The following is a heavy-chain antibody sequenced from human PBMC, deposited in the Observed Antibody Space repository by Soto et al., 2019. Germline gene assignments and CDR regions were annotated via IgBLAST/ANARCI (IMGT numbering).Heavy chain of an antibody. V-gene: IGHV3-7*01. CDR3: TTDSYSSIVTVRFDY. CDR2: INQDGSEK. CDR1: GFSFSSNW. Sequence: PGGSLRLSCTASGFSFSSNWVSWVRQAPGKGPEWVANINQDGSEKYCADSVKGRFTISRDNAKNSLYLQMDSLRVEDTALYYCTTDSYSSIVTVRFDYWGQETLVTVSS. J-gene: IGHJ4*02. D-gene: IGHD1-26*01.